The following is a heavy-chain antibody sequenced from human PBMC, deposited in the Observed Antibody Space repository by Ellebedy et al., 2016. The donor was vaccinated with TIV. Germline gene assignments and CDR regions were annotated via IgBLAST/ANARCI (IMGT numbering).Heavy chain of an antibody. V-gene: IGHV3-53*01. CDR1: GFSVHNNY. Sequence: PGGSLRLSCAASGFSVHNNYMSWVRQAPGKGLEWVSVIYSGGSTYYADSVKGRFTISRDKSKNTLYLQMNSMRAEDTAVYYCAGSPSTGYWGRGTLVTVSS. J-gene: IGHJ4*02. CDR2: IYSGGST. D-gene: IGHD4-17*01. CDR3: AGSPSTGY.